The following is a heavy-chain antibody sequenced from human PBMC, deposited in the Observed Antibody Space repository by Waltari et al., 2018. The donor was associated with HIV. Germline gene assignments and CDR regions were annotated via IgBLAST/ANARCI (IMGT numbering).Heavy chain of an antibody. J-gene: IGHJ4*02. CDR3: ARRINYDSSGYYYGFDY. CDR1: GYSFTSYW. CDR2: IYPGDSDT. Sequence: EVQLVQSGAEVKKPGESLKISCKGSGYSFTSYWIGWVRQMPGKGLEWMGIIYPGDSDTRYSPSFQGQVTISADKSISTAYLQWSSLKASDTAMYYCARRINYDSSGYYYGFDYWGQGTLVTVSS. D-gene: IGHD3-22*01. V-gene: IGHV5-51*01.